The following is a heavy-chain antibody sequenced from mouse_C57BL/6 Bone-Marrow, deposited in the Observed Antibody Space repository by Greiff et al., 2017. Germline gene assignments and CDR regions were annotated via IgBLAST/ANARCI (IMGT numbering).Heavy chain of an antibody. CDR2: IHPNSGSS. J-gene: IGHJ3*01. Sequence: VQLMQPGAELVQPGASVKFSCKASGYTFTSYWMHWVNQTPGQGLEWIGMIHPNSGSSNYNEKFSSKATLTIDKSSSTAYMQLSSLTSEDSAVYYCARGTGRGFAYWGQGTLVTVSA. CDR3: ARGTGRGFAY. CDR1: GYTFTSYW. V-gene: IGHV1-64*01. D-gene: IGHD4-1*01.